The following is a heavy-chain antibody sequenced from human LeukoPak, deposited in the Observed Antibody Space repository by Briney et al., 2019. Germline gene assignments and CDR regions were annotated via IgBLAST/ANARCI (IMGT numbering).Heavy chain of an antibody. V-gene: IGHV4-31*03. Sequence: SETLFLTCTVSGGSINSGGYYWRWIRQHPGKGLEWIGYIYYSGSTYYNPSLKSRVIISLDMSKNQFSLKLSSVTAADTAVYYCAREFGTFDLWGQGTLVTVSS. CDR2: IYYSGST. CDR3: AREFGTFDL. D-gene: IGHD3-16*01. CDR1: GGSINSGGYY. J-gene: IGHJ5*02.